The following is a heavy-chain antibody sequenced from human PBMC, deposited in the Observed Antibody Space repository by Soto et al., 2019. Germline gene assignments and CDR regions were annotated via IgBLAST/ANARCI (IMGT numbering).Heavy chain of an antibody. J-gene: IGHJ5*02. Sequence: EVQVVESGGAWVQPGRSLRLSCSTSGFTFGAYTMTWFRQAPGKGLEWVAFIRGEDYGGTTEYAASVKGRFTVSRDNSKGVAYLEMNNLKSDDTAVYYCTRVVAAAGDRWGRGTLVTVSS. V-gene: IGHV3-49*03. D-gene: IGHD6-13*01. CDR1: GFTFGAYT. CDR3: TRVVAAAGDR. CDR2: IRGEDYGGTT.